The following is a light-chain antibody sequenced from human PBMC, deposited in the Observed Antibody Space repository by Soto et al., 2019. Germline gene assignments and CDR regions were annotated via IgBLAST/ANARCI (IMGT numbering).Light chain of an antibody. Sequence: QSALTQPRSVSASPGQSVTISCTETRSDVGGYNYVSWYQHHPGKAPKLMIYGVSERPSGVPDRFSGSKSGNTASLTISGLQAEDEADYYCCSYAGTPYVFGTGTKVTVL. CDR1: RSDVGGYNY. CDR2: GVS. V-gene: IGLV2-11*01. CDR3: CSYAGTPYV. J-gene: IGLJ1*01.